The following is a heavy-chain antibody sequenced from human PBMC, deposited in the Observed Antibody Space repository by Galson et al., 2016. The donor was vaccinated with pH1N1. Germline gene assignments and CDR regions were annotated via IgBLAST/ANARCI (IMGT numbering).Heavy chain of an antibody. CDR1: GFSLRASGEA. CDR3: VHSDNIVMEEAGFDFFDI. CDR2: IYWDDSE. J-gene: IGHJ3*02. D-gene: IGHD3-16*02. Sequence: PALVKPTQTLTLTCAFSGFSLRASGEAVGWLRQPPGKAPEWLAMIYWDDSERYSLSLKDRLTISKESTKSHVVRTMTEMDPEDTGTYYCVHSDNIVMEEAGFDFFDIWGQGAAVHVSS. V-gene: IGHV2-5*02.